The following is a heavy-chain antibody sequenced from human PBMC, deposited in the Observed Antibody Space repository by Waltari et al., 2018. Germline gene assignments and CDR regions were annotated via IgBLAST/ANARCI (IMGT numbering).Heavy chain of an antibody. CDR1: GFTFSSYG. CDR2: IWYDGRNK. CDR3: ARFYYDSSFYYYGMDV. V-gene: IGHV3-33*01. Sequence: QVQLVESGGGVVQPGRSLRLSCAASGFTFSSYGMHWVRQAPGKGLEWVAVIWYDGRNKYYADDVKGRFTISRDNSKNTLYLQMNSLRAEDTAVYYCARFYYDSSFYYYGMDVWGQGTTVTVSS. J-gene: IGHJ6*02. D-gene: IGHD3-9*01.